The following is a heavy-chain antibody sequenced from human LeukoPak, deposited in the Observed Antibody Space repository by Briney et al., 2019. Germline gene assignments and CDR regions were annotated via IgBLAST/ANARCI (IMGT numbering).Heavy chain of an antibody. J-gene: IGHJ6*03. CDR3: ARAPSYGDYMDV. CDR1: GFTFSSYG. Sequence: AGGSLRLSCATSGFTFSSYGMHWVRQAPGKGLEWVANINQDGNVKYYVDSVKGRFTISRDNSKNTLYLQMNSLRAEDTAVYYCARAPSYGDYMDVWGKGTTVTVSS. D-gene: IGHD2-8*01. CDR2: INQDGNVK. V-gene: IGHV3-7*01.